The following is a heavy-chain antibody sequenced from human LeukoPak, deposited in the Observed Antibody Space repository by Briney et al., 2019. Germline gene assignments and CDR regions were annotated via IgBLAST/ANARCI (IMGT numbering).Heavy chain of an antibody. CDR2: IYYSGST. J-gene: IGHJ1*01. Sequence: PSETLSLTCTVSGGSISCYYWSWIRQPPGKGLEWIGYIYYSGSTNYNPSLKSRVTISVDTSKNQFSLKLSSVTAADTAVYYCARERAGTGYFQHWGQGTLVTVSS. V-gene: IGHV4-59*01. CDR3: ARERAGTGYFQH. CDR1: GGSISCYY. D-gene: IGHD6-13*01.